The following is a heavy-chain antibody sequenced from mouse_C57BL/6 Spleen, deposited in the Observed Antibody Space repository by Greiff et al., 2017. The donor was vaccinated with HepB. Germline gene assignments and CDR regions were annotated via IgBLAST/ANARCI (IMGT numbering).Heavy chain of an antibody. V-gene: IGHV1-42*01. Sequence: VQLQQSGPELVKPGASVKISCKASGYSFTGYYMNWVKQSPEKSLEWIGEINPSTGGTTYNQKFKAKATLTVDKSSSTAYMQLKSLTSEDSAVYYCARPRGYFDYWGQGTTLTVSS. CDR2: INPSTGGT. J-gene: IGHJ2*01. CDR1: GYSFTGYY. CDR3: ARPRGYFDY.